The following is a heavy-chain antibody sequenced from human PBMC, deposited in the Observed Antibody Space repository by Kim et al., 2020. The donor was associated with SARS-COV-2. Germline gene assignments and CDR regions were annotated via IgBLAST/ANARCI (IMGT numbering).Heavy chain of an antibody. J-gene: IGHJ4*02. CDR3: ARGRYSSGWRYYFDY. Sequence: PSLKSRVTISVDTSKNQFSRKLSSLTAADTAVYYCARGRYSSGWRYYFDYWGQGTLVTVSS. V-gene: IGHV4-34*01. D-gene: IGHD6-19*01.